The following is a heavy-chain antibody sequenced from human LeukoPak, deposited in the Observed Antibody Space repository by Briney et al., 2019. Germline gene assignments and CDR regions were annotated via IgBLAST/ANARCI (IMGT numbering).Heavy chain of an antibody. D-gene: IGHD3-10*01. CDR2: IYYSGST. CDR3: ARVVYSGSWGYFDY. J-gene: IGHJ4*02. CDR1: GGSMSTYY. Sequence: PETLCLTCTVSGGSMSTYYWSWIRQSPGKGLEWIGYIYYSGSTSYNPSLKSRLTISIDTSKTQFYLKLSSVTAADTAVYYCARVVYSGSWGYFDYWGQGILVTVSS. V-gene: IGHV4-59*01.